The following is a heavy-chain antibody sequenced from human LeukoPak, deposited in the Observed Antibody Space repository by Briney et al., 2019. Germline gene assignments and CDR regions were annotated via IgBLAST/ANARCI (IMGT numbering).Heavy chain of an antibody. J-gene: IGHJ6*02. D-gene: IGHD3-3*01. V-gene: IGHV4-34*01. Sequence: SETLSLTCAVYGGSFSGYYWSWIRQPPGKGLEWIGEINHSGSTNYNPSLKSRVTISVDTSKNQFSLKLSSVAAADTAVYYCARVKRFLEWLLYYGMDVWGQGTTVTVSS. CDR2: INHSGST. CDR3: ARVKRFLEWLLYYGMDV. CDR1: GGSFSGYY.